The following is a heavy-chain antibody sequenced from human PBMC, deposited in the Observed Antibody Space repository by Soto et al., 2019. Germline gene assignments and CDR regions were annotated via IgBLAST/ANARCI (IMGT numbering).Heavy chain of an antibody. Sequence: PGESLKISCKGSGYNFTNYWIGWVRQMPGKGLEWMGIIYPGDPDTRYSPSFQGQVTISADKSISAAYLQWSSLKASDTAMYYCARQEGATVLFYYGMDVWGQGTTVTVSS. CDR3: ARQEGATVLFYYGMDV. CDR1: GYNFTNYW. D-gene: IGHD1-26*01. V-gene: IGHV5-51*01. J-gene: IGHJ6*02. CDR2: IYPGDPDT.